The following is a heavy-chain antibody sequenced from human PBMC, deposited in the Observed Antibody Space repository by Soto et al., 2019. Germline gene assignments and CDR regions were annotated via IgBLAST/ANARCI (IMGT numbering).Heavy chain of an antibody. CDR1: GGSFNDYY. V-gene: IGHV4-34*01. D-gene: IGHD6-13*01. Sequence: SETLSLTCAVYGGSFNDYYWSWIPQPPGKGLGWVGEINQSGSTNYNPSLKSRVTISVDMSKNQFSLKLNSMTVADTAVYYCARGRKQLVLAYYDYYGMDVWGQGPTVTVAS. CDR2: INQSGST. CDR3: ARGRKQLVLAYYDYYGMDV. J-gene: IGHJ6*02.